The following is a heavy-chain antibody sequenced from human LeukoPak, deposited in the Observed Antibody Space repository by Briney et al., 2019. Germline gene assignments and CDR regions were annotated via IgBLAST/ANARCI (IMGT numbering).Heavy chain of an antibody. J-gene: IGHJ4*02. Sequence: PGGSLRLSCAASGFTFSSYAMSWVRQAPGKGLEWVSAISGSGGSTYYADSVKGRFTISRDNSKNSLYLQMDSLKTEDTAVYYCARSPLGIAPFDYWGQGTLVTVSS. D-gene: IGHD7-27*01. CDR1: GFTFSSYA. V-gene: IGHV3-23*01. CDR3: ARSPLGIAPFDY. CDR2: ISGSGGST.